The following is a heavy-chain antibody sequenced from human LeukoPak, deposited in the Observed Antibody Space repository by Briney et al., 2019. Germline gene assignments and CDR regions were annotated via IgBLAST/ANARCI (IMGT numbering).Heavy chain of an antibody. CDR3: AKEPTPVAGLNFDY. CDR2: ISYDGSNK. CDR1: GFTFSSYA. J-gene: IGHJ4*02. Sequence: PAGRSLRLSCAASGFTFSSYAMHWVRQAPGKGLEWVAVISYDGSNKYYADSVKGRFTISRDNSKNTLYLQMNSLRAEDTAVYYCAKEPTPVAGLNFDYWGQGTLVTVSS. D-gene: IGHD6-19*01. V-gene: IGHV3-30*04.